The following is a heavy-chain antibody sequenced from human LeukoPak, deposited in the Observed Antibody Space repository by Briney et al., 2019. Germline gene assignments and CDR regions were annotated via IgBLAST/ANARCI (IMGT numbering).Heavy chain of an antibody. V-gene: IGHV3-23*01. CDR3: AKPRDSGWYPGAFDI. D-gene: IGHD6-19*01. CDR1: GFTFSSYG. CDR2: ISGSGGST. J-gene: IGHJ3*02. Sequence: GGSLRLSCAASGFTFSSYGMHWVRQAPGKGLEWVSAISGSGGSTYYADSVKGRFTISRDNSKNTLYLQMNSLRAEDTAVYYCAKPRDSGWYPGAFDIWGQGTMVTVSS.